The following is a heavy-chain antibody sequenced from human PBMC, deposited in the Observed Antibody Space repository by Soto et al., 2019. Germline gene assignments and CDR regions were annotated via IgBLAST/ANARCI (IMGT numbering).Heavy chain of an antibody. V-gene: IGHV4-31*03. CDR2: IYYSGST. D-gene: IGHD2-21*02. CDR3: ARRYGGNSGDY. CDR1: GGSISCGGYY. Sequence: QVQLQESGPGPVKPSQTLSLTCTVSGGSISCGGYYWSWIRQHPGKGLEWIGYIYYSGSTYYNPSLKSRVTISVDTSKNQYSLKLSSVTAADTAVYYCARRYGGNSGDYWGQGTLVTVSS. J-gene: IGHJ4*02.